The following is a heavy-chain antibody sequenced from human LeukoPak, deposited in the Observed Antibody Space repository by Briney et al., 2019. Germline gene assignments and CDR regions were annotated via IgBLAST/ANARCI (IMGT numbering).Heavy chain of an antibody. CDR1: GGSFSGYY. J-gene: IGHJ5*02. V-gene: IGHV4-34*01. Sequence: SETLSLTCAVYGGSFSGYYWSWIRQPPGKGLEWIGEINHSGSTNYNPSLKSRVTISVDTSKNQFSLKLSSVTAADPAVYYCASRTIVVVPAVGPNWFDPWGQGTQVTVSS. CDR2: INHSGST. D-gene: IGHD2-2*01. CDR3: ASRTIVVVPAVGPNWFDP.